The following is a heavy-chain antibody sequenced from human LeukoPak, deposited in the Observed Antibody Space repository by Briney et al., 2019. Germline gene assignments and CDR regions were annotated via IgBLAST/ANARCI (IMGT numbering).Heavy chain of an antibody. V-gene: IGHV4-34*01. J-gene: IGHJ6*02. CDR1: GGSFSGYY. Sequence: SETLSLTCAVYGGSFSGYYWSWIRQPPGKGLEWIGEINHSGSTNYNPSLKSRVTISVDTSKNQFSLKLSSVTAADTAVYYCAAGRIVVVPAAMRYYYYYGMDACGQGTTVTVSS. CDR3: AAGRIVVVPAAMRYYYYYGMDA. D-gene: IGHD2-2*01. CDR2: INHSGST.